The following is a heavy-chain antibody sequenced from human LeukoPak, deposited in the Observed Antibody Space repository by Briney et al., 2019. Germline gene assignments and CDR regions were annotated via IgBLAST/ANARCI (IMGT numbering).Heavy chain of an antibody. V-gene: IGHV2-5*02. CDR1: GYSISSGYYW. CDR2: IYWDDDK. Sequence: TLSLTCAVSGYSISSGYYWGWIRQPPGKGLEWLALIYWDDDKRYSPSLKSRLTITKDTSKNQVVLTMTNMDPVDTATYYCAHNDWNRGPYFDYWGQGTLVTVSS. CDR3: AHNDWNRGPYFDY. D-gene: IGHD1-1*01. J-gene: IGHJ4*02.